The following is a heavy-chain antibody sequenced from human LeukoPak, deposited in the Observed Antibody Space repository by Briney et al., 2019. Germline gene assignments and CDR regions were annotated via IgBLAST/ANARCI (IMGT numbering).Heavy chain of an antibody. CDR3: ARVKPTVTTSVGAFDI. D-gene: IGHD4-17*01. J-gene: IGHJ3*02. V-gene: IGHV1-18*04. CDR2: ISAYNGNT. Sequence: ASVKVSCKASGYTCTSYGISWVRQAPGQGLEWMGWISAYNGNTNYAQKLQGRVTMTTDTSTSTAYMELRSLRSDDTAVYYCARVKPTVTTSVGAFDIWGQGTMVTVSS. CDR1: GYTCTSYG.